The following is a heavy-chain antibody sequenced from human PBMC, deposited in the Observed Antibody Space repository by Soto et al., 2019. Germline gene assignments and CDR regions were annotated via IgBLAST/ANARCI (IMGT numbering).Heavy chain of an antibody. CDR1: GITFDSYA. D-gene: IGHD2-2*01. CDR3: VKDLFEYQLVITAFDL. J-gene: IGHJ3*01. Sequence: EVQLLESGGGLEQPGGSLRLSCIASGITFDSYAMSWVRQAPGKGLEWVSFISASTTTTYYADSVKGRFTISRDNSKNTLYLQMNSLRAEDTAVYYCVKDLFEYQLVITAFDLWGQGTMVTVSS. V-gene: IGHV3-23*01. CDR2: ISASTTTT.